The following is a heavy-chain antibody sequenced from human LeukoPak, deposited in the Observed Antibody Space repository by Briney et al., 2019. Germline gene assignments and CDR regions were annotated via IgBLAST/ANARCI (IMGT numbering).Heavy chain of an antibody. CDR1: GFNFIDNS. D-gene: IGHD2-2*01. V-gene: IGHV3-21*01. Sequence: GGSLRLSCAGSGFNFIDNSMHWVRQAPGRGLEWVSSISSSKTYIYYRDSVKGRFTISRDNAKNSLFLQMNSLRVEDTAVYFCARGYCSGTSCYMFDSWGQGTRDIVSS. CDR3: ARGYCSGTSCYMFDS. J-gene: IGHJ4*02. CDR2: ISSSKTYI.